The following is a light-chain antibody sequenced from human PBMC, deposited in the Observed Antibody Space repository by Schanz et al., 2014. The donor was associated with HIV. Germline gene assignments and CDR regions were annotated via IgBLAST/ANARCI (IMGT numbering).Light chain of an antibody. CDR1: NSDINFYYY. J-gene: IGLJ2*01. V-gene: IGLV2-14*03. CDR3: SSYAGSNSVI. CDR2: DVS. Sequence: QSALTQPASVSGSPGQSITISCTGPNSDINFYYYVSWFQQHPGKAPQLMIYDVSNRPSGVSNRFSGSKSGNTASLTVSGLQAEDEADYYCSSYAGSNSVIFGGGTKLTVL.